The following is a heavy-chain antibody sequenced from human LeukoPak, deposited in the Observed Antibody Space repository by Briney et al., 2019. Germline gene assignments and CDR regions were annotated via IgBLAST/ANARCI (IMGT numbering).Heavy chain of an antibody. CDR1: GDSSSSFS. Sequence: AETLSLTCTVSGDSSSSFSWRWIRQPPGKGLEWMGNIYYSGTTNCNSSLRRRVNISVDTSKHQFSLNLRSVTAADTAVYYCARDHYDSGSYSFDYWGQGTLVTVSS. D-gene: IGHD3-10*01. V-gene: IGHV4-59*01. J-gene: IGHJ4*02. CDR2: IYYSGTT. CDR3: ARDHYDSGSYSFDY.